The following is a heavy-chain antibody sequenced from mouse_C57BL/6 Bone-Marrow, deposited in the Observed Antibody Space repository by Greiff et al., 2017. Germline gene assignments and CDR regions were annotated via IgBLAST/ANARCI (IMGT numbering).Heavy chain of an antibody. CDR2: IDPEDGET. V-gene: IGHV14-2*01. J-gene: IGHJ2*01. D-gene: IGHD1-1*01. CDR1: GFNIKDYY. Sequence: EVPLQQSGAELVKPGASVKLSCTASGFNIKDYYIHWVKQRTEQGLAWIGRIDPEDGETKYAPKFQDKAPITAYTSSNTAYLQLSSLTSEDTAVYYCTRSLIYYGTNYWGQGTTLTVSS. CDR3: TRSLIYYGTNY.